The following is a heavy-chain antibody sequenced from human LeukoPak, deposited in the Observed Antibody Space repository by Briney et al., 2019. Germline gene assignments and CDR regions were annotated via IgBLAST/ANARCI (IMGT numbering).Heavy chain of an antibody. D-gene: IGHD3-22*01. J-gene: IGHJ4*02. V-gene: IGHV3-9*03. CDR3: AKGEYYYDSSGYYGYFDY. CDR2: ISWNSGSI. CDR1: GFTFDDYA. Sequence: GGSLRLSCAASGFTFDDYAMHWVRQAPGKGLEWVSGISWNSGSIGYADSVKGRFTISRDNAKNSLYLQMNSLRAEDMALYYCAKGEYYYDSSGYYGYFDYWGQGTLVTVSS.